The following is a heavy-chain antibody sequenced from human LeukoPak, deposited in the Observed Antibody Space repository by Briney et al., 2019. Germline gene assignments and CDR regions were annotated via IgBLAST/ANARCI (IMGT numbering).Heavy chain of an antibody. J-gene: IGHJ4*02. CDR1: GFTFSSYG. V-gene: IGHV3-21*01. Sequence: GGTLRLSCAASGFTFSSYGMSWVRQAPGKGLEWVSAISSSGSTIYYADSVKGRFTISRDNAKNSVYLQMNSLRAEDTAVYYCARGPSGNNNLWMDYWGQGTLVSVSS. CDR3: ARGPSGNNNLWMDY. CDR2: ISSSGSTI. D-gene: IGHD3-10*01.